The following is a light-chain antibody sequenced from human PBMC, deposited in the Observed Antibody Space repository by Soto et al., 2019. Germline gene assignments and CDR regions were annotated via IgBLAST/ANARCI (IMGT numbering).Light chain of an antibody. CDR3: LQYHNLWA. Sequence: EIVLTQSPGTLSLSPGERATLSCRASQTVSSRFLAWYQQKPGQAPRLLIYGALSRATGIPDRFSGSGSGTDFTLTISRLQPEDFAVYSCLQYHNLWAFGQGTKVDIK. CDR1: QTVSSRF. CDR2: GAL. V-gene: IGKV3-20*01. J-gene: IGKJ1*01.